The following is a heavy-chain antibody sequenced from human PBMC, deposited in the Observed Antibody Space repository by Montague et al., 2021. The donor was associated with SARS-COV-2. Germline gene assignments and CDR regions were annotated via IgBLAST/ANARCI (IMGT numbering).Heavy chain of an antibody. Sequence: SETLSLTCTVSGGSISSYYWSWIWQPPGKGLEWIGYIYYSGSTNYNPSLKSRVTISVDTSKNQFSLKLSPVTVADTAAYYCARGVAGSYYNGWFDPWGQGTLVTVSS. V-gene: IGHV4-59*01. CDR1: GGSISSYY. CDR3: ARGVAGSYYNGWFDP. D-gene: IGHD3-10*01. CDR2: IYYSGST. J-gene: IGHJ5*02.